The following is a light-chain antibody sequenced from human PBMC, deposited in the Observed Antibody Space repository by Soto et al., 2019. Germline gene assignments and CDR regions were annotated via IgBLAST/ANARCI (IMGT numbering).Light chain of an antibody. Sequence: QTVVTQPPSASGTPGQRVTISCSGSTSNIGSNYVYWYQQLPRTAPKLLIYRNNQRPSGVPARFSASKSGTSASLAISGLRSEYEADYYCAAWDDCLSVWVFGGGTKVTVL. CDR3: AAWDDCLSVWV. CDR2: RNN. J-gene: IGLJ3*02. V-gene: IGLV1-47*01. CDR1: TSNIGSNY.